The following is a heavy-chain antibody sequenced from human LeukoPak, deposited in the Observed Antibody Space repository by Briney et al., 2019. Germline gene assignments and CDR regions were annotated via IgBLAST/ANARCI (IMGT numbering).Heavy chain of an antibody. V-gene: IGHV4-30-4*01. J-gene: IGHJ4*02. Sequence: SETLSLTCNVSGASISSGDYYWSWIRQPPGKGLEWIGYISKSGGTYYNPSVSRRLTISRDTSKNQFSVRLSSVTAADTAVYYCARDGTGYYAFDCWGQGTLVTVSS. CDR2: ISKSGGT. D-gene: IGHD3-22*01. CDR3: ARDGTGYYAFDC. CDR1: GASISSGDYY.